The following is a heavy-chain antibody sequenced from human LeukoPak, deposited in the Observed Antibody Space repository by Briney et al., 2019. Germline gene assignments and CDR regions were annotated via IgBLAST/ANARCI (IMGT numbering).Heavy chain of an antibody. J-gene: IGHJ4*02. Sequence: SQTLSLTCTVSGGSISSGSYYWSWIRQPAGKGLEWIGRIYTSGSTNYNPSLKSRVTISVDTSKNQFSLKLSSVTAADTAVYYCARLDYDCNVNHDYWGQGTLVTVSS. CDR1: GGSISSGSYY. D-gene: IGHD3-22*01. CDR2: IYTSGST. V-gene: IGHV4-61*02. CDR3: ARLDYDCNVNHDY.